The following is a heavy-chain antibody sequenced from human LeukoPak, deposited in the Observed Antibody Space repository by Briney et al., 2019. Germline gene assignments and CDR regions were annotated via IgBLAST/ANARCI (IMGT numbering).Heavy chain of an antibody. Sequence: SETLSLTCTVSGGSVSSADHYWSWIRQHPGKGLEWIGYIYDSGSTYYNPSLKSRVTISVDTSKNQFSLKLSSLTAADTAVYYCARGLTVTDNCFDYWGQGTLVTVSS. CDR2: IYDSGST. J-gene: IGHJ4*02. CDR1: GGSVSSADHY. CDR3: ARGLTVTDNCFDY. D-gene: IGHD4-17*01. V-gene: IGHV4-31*03.